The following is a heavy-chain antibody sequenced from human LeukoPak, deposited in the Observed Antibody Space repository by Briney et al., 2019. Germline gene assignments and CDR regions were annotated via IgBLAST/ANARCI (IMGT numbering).Heavy chain of an antibody. CDR3: AKDLGVSGYGFDY. V-gene: IGHV3-30*18. CDR2: ISYDGSNK. J-gene: IGHJ4*02. Sequence: GSLRLSCATSGFTLSSYGMHWVRQVPGKRLEWVAVISYDGSNKYYADSVKGRFTISRDNSKNTLYLQMNSLRAEDTAVYYCAKDLGVSGYGFDYWGQGTLVTVSS. CDR1: GFTLSSYG. D-gene: IGHD5-12*01.